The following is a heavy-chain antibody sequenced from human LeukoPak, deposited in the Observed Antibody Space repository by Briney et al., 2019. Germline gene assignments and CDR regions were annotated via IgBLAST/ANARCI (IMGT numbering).Heavy chain of an antibody. V-gene: IGHV3-9*03. CDR1: GFTFDDYA. J-gene: IGHJ4*02. CDR3: AKDFLYYDSSGSFDY. Sequence: GGSLRLSCAASGFTFDDYAMHWVRQAPGKGLEWVSGISWNSGSIGYADSVKGRFTISRDNAKNSLYLQMNSLRAEDMALYYCAKDFLYYDSSGSFDYWGQGTLVTVSS. D-gene: IGHD3-22*01. CDR2: ISWNSGSI.